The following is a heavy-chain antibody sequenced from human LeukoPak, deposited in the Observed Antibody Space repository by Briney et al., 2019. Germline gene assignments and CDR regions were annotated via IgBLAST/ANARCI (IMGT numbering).Heavy chain of an antibody. Sequence: SETLSLTCTVSGGSISSYYWSWIRQPPGKGLEWIGYIHYSGSTNYNPSLKSRVTISVDTSKNQFSLKLSSVTAADTAVYYCARATDYDFWSGYYVDYYYGMDVWGQGTTVTVSS. J-gene: IGHJ6*02. V-gene: IGHV4-59*01. CDR2: IHYSGST. D-gene: IGHD3-3*01. CDR1: GGSISSYY. CDR3: ARATDYDFWSGYYVDYYYGMDV.